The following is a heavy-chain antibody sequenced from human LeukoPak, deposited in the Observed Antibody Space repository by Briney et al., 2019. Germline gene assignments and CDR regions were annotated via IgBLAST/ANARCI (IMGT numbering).Heavy chain of an antibody. D-gene: IGHD4-17*01. CDR1: GFPFSDYA. V-gene: IGHV3-23*01. CDR3: GRDPNGDYVGAFEF. Sequence: SGGSLRLSCEASGFPFSDYAMTWVRQAPGKGLEWVSSIKGSGGGSSYADSVKGRFTMTRDNSKSTLYLQMNSLRAGDTAVYFCGRDPNGDYVGAFEFWAKGHWSPSLQ. CDR2: IKGSGGGS. J-gene: IGHJ3*01.